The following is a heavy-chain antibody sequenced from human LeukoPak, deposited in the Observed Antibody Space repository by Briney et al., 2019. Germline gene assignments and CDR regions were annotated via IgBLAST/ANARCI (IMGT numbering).Heavy chain of an antibody. Sequence: GGSLRLSCAASGFTFSSYSMNWVRQAPGKGLEWVSFISTSSSYTYYADSLKGRFTISRDNAKKSLYLQINSLRAEDTAVYYCARVTRGGYDGYFDYWGQGTLVTVSS. D-gene: IGHD5-12*01. CDR3: ARVTRGGYDGYFDY. J-gene: IGHJ4*02. CDR2: ISTSSSYT. V-gene: IGHV3-21*01. CDR1: GFTFSSYS.